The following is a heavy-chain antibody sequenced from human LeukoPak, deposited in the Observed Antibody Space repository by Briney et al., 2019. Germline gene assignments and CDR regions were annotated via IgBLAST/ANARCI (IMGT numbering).Heavy chain of an antibody. CDR1: GYTFTSYG. V-gene: IGHV1-18*01. CDR2: ISAYNGNT. CDR3: ARDTYCTNGVCSYYDAFDI. D-gene: IGHD2-8*01. Sequence: GASVKVSCKASGYTFTSYGISWVRQAPGQGLEWMGWISAYNGNTNYAQKLQGRVTMTTDTSTSTAYMELRSLRSDDTAVYYCARDTYCTNGVCSYYDAFDIWGQGTMVTVSS. J-gene: IGHJ3*02.